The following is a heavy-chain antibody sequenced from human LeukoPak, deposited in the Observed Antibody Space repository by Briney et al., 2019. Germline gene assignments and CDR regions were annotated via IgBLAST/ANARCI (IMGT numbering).Heavy chain of an antibody. D-gene: IGHD2-2*01. CDR2: ICGSGGST. CDR3: AKDLPDVVVVPAAMGAFDI. J-gene: IGHJ3*02. Sequence: GGAVTVSCVASRFTLSSYAMSELRPAPARGVAWVSAICGSGGSTYLPDSVQGRLTISRDNSKNTLYLQLNSLRAEDTAVYYCAKDLPDVVVVPAAMGAFDIWGQGTMVTVSS. V-gene: IGHV3-23*01. CDR1: RFTLSSYA.